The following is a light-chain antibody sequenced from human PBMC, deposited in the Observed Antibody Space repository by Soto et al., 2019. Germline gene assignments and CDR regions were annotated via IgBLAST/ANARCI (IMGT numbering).Light chain of an antibody. CDR3: RQRGNLIN. V-gene: IGKV3-11*01. J-gene: IGKJ5*01. Sequence: EIVLTQSPATLSLSPGERDTLSCRASQSVSSYLAWYQQKPGQAPRLLIYDASNRDTGIQARFSASGSGTHFTFTNSSLEPEDSSVYYCRQRGNLINFVPGTLVESK. CDR2: DAS. CDR1: QSVSSY.